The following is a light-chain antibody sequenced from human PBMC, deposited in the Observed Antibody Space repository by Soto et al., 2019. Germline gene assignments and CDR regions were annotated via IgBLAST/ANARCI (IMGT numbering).Light chain of an antibody. CDR1: QSVSSGY. CDR3: QQYGSSPFT. Sequence: EIVLTQSPGTLSLSPGERATLSCRASQSVSSGYLAWYQQKPGLAPRLLIYGASNRATGIPGRFSGSASGTDFTLTISRLEPEDFAVYYCQQYGSSPFTFGPGTKVDI. J-gene: IGKJ3*01. V-gene: IGKV3-20*01. CDR2: GAS.